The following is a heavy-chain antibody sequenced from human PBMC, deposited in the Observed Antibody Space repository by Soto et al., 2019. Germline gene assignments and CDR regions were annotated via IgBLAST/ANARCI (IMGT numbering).Heavy chain of an antibody. D-gene: IGHD2-2*01. V-gene: IGHV5-10-1*01. CDR3: ARIYCTTTTCDSCFGP. CDR2: IDPGDTYA. CDR1: GYTFTTFW. Sequence: GESLKVSCTGLGYTFTTFWISWVRQMHGKGLEWMGRIDPGDTYATYSPAFQGHVTISADKATSTAYLQWSSLKASDTAMYFCARIYCTTTTCDSCFGPWDQQTLVTVSS. J-gene: IGHJ5*01.